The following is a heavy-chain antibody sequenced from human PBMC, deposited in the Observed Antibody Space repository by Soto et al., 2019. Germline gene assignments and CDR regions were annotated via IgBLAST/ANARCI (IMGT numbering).Heavy chain of an antibody. Sequence: QVQLVQSGAEVKKPGASVKVSCKASGYTFTNYYMHWVRQAPGQGLEWMGIINPSGGSTSYAQKFQGRVTMTRDTSTSTVYMELSSLRSEDTAVYYCARDDPYGDAGYNWFDPWGQGTLVTVSS. D-gene: IGHD4-17*01. CDR3: ARDDPYGDAGYNWFDP. J-gene: IGHJ5*02. CDR2: INPSGGST. CDR1: GYTFTNYY. V-gene: IGHV1-46*01.